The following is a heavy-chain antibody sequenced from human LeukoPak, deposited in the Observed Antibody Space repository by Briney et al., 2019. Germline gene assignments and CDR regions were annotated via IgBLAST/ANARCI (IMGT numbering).Heavy chain of an antibody. CDR2: ISAYNGNT. J-gene: IGHJ3*02. CDR1: GYTFTSYG. D-gene: IGHD2-15*01. CDR3: ARRAVVAPAFDI. V-gene: IGHV1-18*01. Sequence: RASVKLSCKASGYTFTSYGISWVRQAPGQGLEWMAWISAYNGNTNYAQKLQGRVTMTTDTSTSTVYMELRSLRYDDTAVYYCARRAVVAPAFDIWGQGTMVTVSS.